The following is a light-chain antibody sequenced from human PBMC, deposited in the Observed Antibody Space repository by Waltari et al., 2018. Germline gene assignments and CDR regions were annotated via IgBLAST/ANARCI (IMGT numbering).Light chain of an antibody. CDR3: QQNDNSPHS. Sequence: IQMTQSPSSLSASVGNRITITCRASQGISNWLAWYQQKPGKAPKLLIYRASNLERGVPSRFSGSGSGTDFTLTISSLQPEDIATYYCQQNDNSPHSFGQGTKVEIK. CDR2: RAS. CDR1: QGISNW. V-gene: IGKV1-33*01. J-gene: IGKJ2*03.